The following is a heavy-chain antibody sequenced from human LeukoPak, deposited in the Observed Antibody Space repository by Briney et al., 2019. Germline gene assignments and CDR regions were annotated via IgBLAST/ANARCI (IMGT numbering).Heavy chain of an antibody. V-gene: IGHV3-9*01. Sequence: GGSLRLSCAASGFTFDDYAMHWVRQAPGKGLEWVSFISWNSGTIAYAGSVKGRFTISRDNAKNSLYLQMNSLRAEDTALYYCAKGTTVTTPSGFDYWGQGTLVTVSS. D-gene: IGHD4-17*01. CDR2: ISWNSGTI. J-gene: IGHJ4*02. CDR3: AKGTTVTTPSGFDY. CDR1: GFTFDDYA.